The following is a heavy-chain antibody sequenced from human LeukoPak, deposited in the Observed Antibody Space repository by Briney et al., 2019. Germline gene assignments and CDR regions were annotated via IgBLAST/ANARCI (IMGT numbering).Heavy chain of an antibody. J-gene: IGHJ5*02. D-gene: IGHD3-22*01. CDR2: FDPEDGGT. Sequence: ASVKVSCKVSGYTLTELSMHWVRQAPGKGLEWMGGFDPEDGGTIYAQELQGRVTMTEDTSTDTAYMELSRLRSEDTAVYYCATGRGYFGTWGQGTLVTVSS. CDR1: GYTLTELS. CDR3: ATGRGYFGT. V-gene: IGHV1-24*01.